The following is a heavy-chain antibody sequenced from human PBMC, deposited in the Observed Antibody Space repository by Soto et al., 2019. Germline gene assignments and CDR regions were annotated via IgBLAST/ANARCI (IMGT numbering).Heavy chain of an antibody. CDR2: MNPNSGNT. D-gene: IGHD3-3*01. CDR3: ARVKSNYYDFWSGYSQYNWFDP. Sequence: ASVKVSCKASGYTFTSYDINWVRQATGQGLEWMGWMNPNSGNTGYAQKFQGRVNKTRNTSISTAYMELSSLRTEDTAVFYCARVKSNYYDFWSGYSQYNWFDPWGQGTLVTVSS. V-gene: IGHV1-8*01. J-gene: IGHJ5*02. CDR1: GYTFTSYD.